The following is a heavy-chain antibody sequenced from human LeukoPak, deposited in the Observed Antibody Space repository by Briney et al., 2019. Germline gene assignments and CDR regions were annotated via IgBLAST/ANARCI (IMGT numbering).Heavy chain of an antibody. D-gene: IGHD4-23*01. V-gene: IGHV4-4*07. J-gene: IGHJ4*02. Sequence: PSETLSLTCTVSGGSISSYYWSWIRQPAGKGLEWIGRIYTSGSTNYNPSPKSRVTMSVDTSKNQFSLKLSSVTAADTAVYYCARDFAFTAGYGGNSDRVFDYWGQGTLVTVSS. CDR1: GGSISSYY. CDR3: ARDFAFTAGYGGNSDRVFDY. CDR2: IYTSGST.